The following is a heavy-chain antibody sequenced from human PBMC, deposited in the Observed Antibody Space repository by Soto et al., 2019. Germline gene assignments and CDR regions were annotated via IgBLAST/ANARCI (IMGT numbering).Heavy chain of an antibody. J-gene: IGHJ6*03. CDR1: GFTFSSYG. CDR3: AKDPGAALRYYYYYMDV. V-gene: IGHV3-30*18. CDR2: ISYDGSNK. Sequence: GGSLRLSCAASGFTFSSYGMHWVRQAPGKGLEWVAVISYDGSNKYYADSVKGRFTISRDNSKNTLYLQMNSLRAEDTAVYYCAKDPGAALRYYYYYMDVWGKGTTVTVSS. D-gene: IGHD6-6*01.